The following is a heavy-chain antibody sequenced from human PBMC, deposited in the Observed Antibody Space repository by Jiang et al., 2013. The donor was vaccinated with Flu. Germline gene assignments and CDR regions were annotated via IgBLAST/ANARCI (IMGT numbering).Heavy chain of an antibody. CDR2: INQGGSP. CDR1: GASLKDHY. J-gene: IGHJ4*02. Sequence: LLKPSETLSLTCAVYGASLKDHYWTWIRQPPGKGLEWIGEINQGGSPNYNPSLKSRVTISVDTSKNQFSLNLSSVTAADTAVYYCARAVYDSSGYFLTLFDYWGQGTLVTVSS. V-gene: IGHV4-34*01. D-gene: IGHD3-22*01. CDR3: ARAVYDSSGYFLTLFDY.